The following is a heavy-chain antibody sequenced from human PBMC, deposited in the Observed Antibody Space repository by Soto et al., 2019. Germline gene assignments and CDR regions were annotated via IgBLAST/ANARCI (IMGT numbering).Heavy chain of an antibody. CDR1: GYTFTSYD. J-gene: IGHJ4*02. Sequence: ASVKVSCKASGYTFTSYDINWVRQATGQGLEWMGWMNPNSGNTGYAQKFQGRVTMTRNTSISTAYMELSSLRSEDTAVYYCVFVGGLNGGFDYWGQGTLVTVSS. V-gene: IGHV1-8*02. CDR3: VFVGGLNGGFDY. D-gene: IGHD3-10*02. CDR2: MNPNSGNT.